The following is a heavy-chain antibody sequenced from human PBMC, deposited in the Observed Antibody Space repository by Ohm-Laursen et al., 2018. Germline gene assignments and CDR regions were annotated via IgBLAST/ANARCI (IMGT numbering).Heavy chain of an antibody. CDR3: TRDLSPTRFDF. Sequence: ASVTVSCKASGYIFTGYYMHWVRQAPGQGLEWVGWINPSSGDTNYAQKFQDRVTMTTDTSTSTAYVELRSLRSDDTAVYYCTRDLSPTRFDFWGQGTLVTVSS. CDR1: GYIFTGYY. J-gene: IGHJ4*02. V-gene: IGHV1-2*02. CDR2: INPSSGDT.